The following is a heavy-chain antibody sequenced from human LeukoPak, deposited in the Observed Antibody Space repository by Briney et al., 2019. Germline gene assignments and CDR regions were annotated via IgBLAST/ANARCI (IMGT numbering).Heavy chain of an antibody. CDR1: GFTFSTYA. CDR2: ISYDVSHK. D-gene: IGHD1-1*01. J-gene: IGHJ4*02. Sequence: GGSLRLSCAASGFTFSTYAIHWVRQAPGKGLEWVAIISYDVSHKYYADSVKGRFTISRDNAKNTLYLEMNSLRADDTAVYYCARPVTGTYAPLEYWGQGTLVTVSS. CDR3: ARPVTGTYAPLEY. V-gene: IGHV3-30*03.